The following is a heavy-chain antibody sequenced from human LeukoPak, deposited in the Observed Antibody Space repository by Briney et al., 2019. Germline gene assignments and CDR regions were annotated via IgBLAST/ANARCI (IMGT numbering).Heavy chain of an antibody. CDR3: ARNSRETVTRGLNWFDP. CDR2: INHSGST. V-gene: IGHV4-34*01. Sequence: SETLSLTCAVYGGSFSGYYWSWIRQPPGKGLEWIGEINHSGSTNYNPSLKSRVTISVDTSKNQFSLKLSSVTAADTAVYYCARNSRETVTRGLNWFDPWGQGTLVTVSS. J-gene: IGHJ5*02. CDR1: GGSFSGYY. D-gene: IGHD4-17*01.